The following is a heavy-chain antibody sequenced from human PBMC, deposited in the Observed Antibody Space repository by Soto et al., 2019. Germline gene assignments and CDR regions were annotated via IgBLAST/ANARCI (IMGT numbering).Heavy chain of an antibody. J-gene: IGHJ4*02. Sequence: GGSLRLSCAASGLIFSDVWMTWVRQAPGKGLEWVGRIKTKPDDGTIVYAAPVRGRFTISRDDSKNTLYLQMTSLTPDDTGVYYCTTSNLGVDFWGPGTLVTVSS. CDR3: TTSNLGVDF. V-gene: IGHV3-15*01. CDR1: GLIFSDVW. D-gene: IGHD1-1*01. CDR2: IKTKPDDGTI.